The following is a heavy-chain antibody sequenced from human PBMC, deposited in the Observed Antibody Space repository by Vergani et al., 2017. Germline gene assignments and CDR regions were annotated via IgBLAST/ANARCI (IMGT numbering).Heavy chain of an antibody. CDR1: GFNFGYYA. J-gene: IGHJ4*02. D-gene: IGHD3-10*01. CDR3: ANIPGVWFGDREGGFDY. CDR2: ISYDGTYE. Sequence: QVQLVESGGGVVQPGRSLRLSCAASGFNFGYYAMHWVRQAPGGGLEWVATISYDGTYEYYIESVKGRFTISRDNFKNTLSLQMNSLRPEDTALYYCANIPGVWFGDREGGFDYWGLGTLVTVSS. V-gene: IGHV3-30*04.